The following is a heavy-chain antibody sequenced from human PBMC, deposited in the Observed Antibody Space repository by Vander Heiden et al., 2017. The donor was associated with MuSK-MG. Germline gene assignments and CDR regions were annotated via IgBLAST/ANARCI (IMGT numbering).Heavy chain of an antibody. CDR3: AREGGQYCSGGGCHFDY. V-gene: IGHV4-34*01. J-gene: IGHJ4*02. CDR1: GESFSGYY. Sequence: QVQLQQWGAGLLKPSETLSLTCAVYGESFSGYYWSWIRQPPGKGLEWIGEINHSGSTNYNPSLKNRVTISVDTSKNQFSLKLSSVTAADTAVYYCAREGGQYCSGGGCHFDYWCQGTLVTVSS. CDR2: INHSGST. D-gene: IGHD2-15*01.